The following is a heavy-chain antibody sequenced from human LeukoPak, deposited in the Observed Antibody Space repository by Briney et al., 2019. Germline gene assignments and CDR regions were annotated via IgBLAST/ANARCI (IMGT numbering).Heavy chain of an antibody. J-gene: IGHJ4*02. CDR3: AKDQEVEGYGGNSADY. D-gene: IGHD4-23*01. CDR1: GFTFSSYG. Sequence: PGGSLRLSCAASGFTFSSYGMHWVRQAPGKGLEWMAVISYDGSNKYFADSVKGRFTISRDNSKNTLYLQMNSLRAEDTAVYYCAKDQEVEGYGGNSADYWGQGTLVTVSS. V-gene: IGHV3-30*18. CDR2: ISYDGSNK.